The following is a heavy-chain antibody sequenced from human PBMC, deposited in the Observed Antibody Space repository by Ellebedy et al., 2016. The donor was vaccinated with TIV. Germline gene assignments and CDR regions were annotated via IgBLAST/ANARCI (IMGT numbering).Heavy chain of an antibody. CDR1: GFTFTGYY. Sequence: ASVKVSCKASGFTFTGYYVHWVRQAPGQGLEWMGWINPNSGGTNYVQKFQGWVTMTRDTSISTAYMELSRLRSDDTAVYYCAREMGGFYSVGFDYWGQGTLVTVSS. CDR3: AREMGGFYSVGFDY. CDR2: INPNSGGT. V-gene: IGHV1-2*04. D-gene: IGHD2-15*01. J-gene: IGHJ4*02.